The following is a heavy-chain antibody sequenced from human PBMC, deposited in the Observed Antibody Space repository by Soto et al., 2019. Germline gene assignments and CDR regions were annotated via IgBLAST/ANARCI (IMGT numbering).Heavy chain of an antibody. J-gene: IGHJ6*02. Sequence: GVSFTPSCTASESTFSSYAMHGVRQAPGKGMDWTTLIYKDVINKYYADSVKGRFTISRDNTKNTLYLQMNSLRAEETAVYYCAKDHGQPLHIGYYCGMDVWGQGTTVTVYS. D-gene: IGHD6-13*01. CDR2: IYKDVINK. CDR1: ESTFSSYA. CDR3: AKDHGQPLHIGYYCGMDV. V-gene: IGHV3-30*18.